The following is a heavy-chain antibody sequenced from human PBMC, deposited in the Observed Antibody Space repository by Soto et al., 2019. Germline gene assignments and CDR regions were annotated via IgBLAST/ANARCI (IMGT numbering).Heavy chain of an antibody. Sequence: GGSLRLSFAASGFTFSSFWVSWVPPGPGKRVEWVANIKPDGSEKYYVDSVKGRFTMSRDNVKNSLYLQMNSLRAEDTAVYYCARGDYYDNSGPFADAFDIWGLGTMVTVSS. D-gene: IGHD3-22*01. V-gene: IGHV3-7*04. J-gene: IGHJ3*02. CDR3: ARGDYYDNSGPFADAFDI. CDR2: IKPDGSEK. CDR1: GFTFSSFW.